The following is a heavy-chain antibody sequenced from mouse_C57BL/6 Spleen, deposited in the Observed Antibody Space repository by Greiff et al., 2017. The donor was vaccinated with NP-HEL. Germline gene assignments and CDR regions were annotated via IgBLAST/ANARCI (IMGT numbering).Heavy chain of an antibody. J-gene: IGHJ2*01. V-gene: IGHV1-78*01. CDR2: IYPRDGST. Sequence: QVQLQQSDAELVKPGASVKISCKVSGYTFTDHTIHWMKQRPEQGLEWIGYIYPRDGSTKYNEKFKGKATLTADKSSSTAYMQLNSLTSEDSAVYFCARRGDYYYGSRHFDYWGQGTTLTVSS. CDR1: GYTFTDHT. D-gene: IGHD1-1*01. CDR3: ARRGDYYYGSRHFDY.